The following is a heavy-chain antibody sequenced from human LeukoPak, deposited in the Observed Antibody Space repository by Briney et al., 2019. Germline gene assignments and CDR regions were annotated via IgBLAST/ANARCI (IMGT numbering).Heavy chain of an antibody. CDR3: ARDEGDGYYDY. D-gene: IGHD5-24*01. CDR1: GFNFSSYG. J-gene: IGHJ4*02. V-gene: IGHV3-33*01. CDR2: IWYDGSNK. Sequence: GRSLRLSCAASGFNFSSYGMHWVRQAPGKGPEWVAVIWYDGSNKHYADSVKGRFTISRDNSKNTLYLQMNSLRAEDTAVYYCARDEGDGYYDYWGQGTLVTVSS.